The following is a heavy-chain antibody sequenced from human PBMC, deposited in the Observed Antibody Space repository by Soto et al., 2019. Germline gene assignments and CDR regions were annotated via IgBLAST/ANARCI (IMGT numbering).Heavy chain of an antibody. CDR2: IYYSGST. V-gene: IGHV4-30-4*01. Sequence: SETLSLTCTVSGGSISSADYYWSWVRQPPGKGLEWIGYIYYSGSTFFNPSLKSRVTISKDTSRNQFSLRLNSVTAADTAVYYCARAIVVTIGGMDVWGQGTTVTAP. CDR3: ARAIVVTIGGMDV. J-gene: IGHJ6*02. D-gene: IGHD5-12*01. CDR1: GGSISSADYY.